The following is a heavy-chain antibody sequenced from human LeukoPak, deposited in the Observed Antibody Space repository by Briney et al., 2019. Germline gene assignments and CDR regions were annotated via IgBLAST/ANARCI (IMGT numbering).Heavy chain of an antibody. V-gene: IGHV1-8*01. CDR2: MNPHSGNT. J-gene: IGHJ4*02. D-gene: IGHD3-10*01. Sequence: ASVKVSCKASGYTFTSYDINWVRQATGQGLEWMGWMNPHSGNTGYAQKFQGRVTMTRNTSISTAYMELSSLRSEDSAVYYCARDRTGLRNYYGSGSYYNGGGYSNYWGQGTLVTVSS. CDR3: ARDRTGLRNYYGSGSYYNGGGYSNY. CDR1: GYTFTSYD.